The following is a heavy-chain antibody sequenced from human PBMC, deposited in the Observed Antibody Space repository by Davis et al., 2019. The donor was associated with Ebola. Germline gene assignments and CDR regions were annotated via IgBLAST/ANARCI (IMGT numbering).Heavy chain of an antibody. V-gene: IGHV3-73*01. D-gene: IGHD1-26*01. J-gene: IGHJ4*02. Sequence: GESLKISCAASGFTFSGSAMHWVRQASGKGLEWVGRIRSKANSYATAYAASVKGRFTISRDDSKNTAYLQMNSLKTEDTAVYYCARGWELHFDYWGQGTLVTVSS. CDR1: GFTFSGSA. CDR2: IRSKANSYAT. CDR3: ARGWELHFDY.